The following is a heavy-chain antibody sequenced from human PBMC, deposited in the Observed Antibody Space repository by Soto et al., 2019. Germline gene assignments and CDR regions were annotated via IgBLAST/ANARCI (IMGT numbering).Heavy chain of an antibody. CDR2: IYYSGST. CDR3: ARAFTSTTGPNYFDY. V-gene: IGHV4-59*01. J-gene: IGHJ4*02. D-gene: IGHD4-4*01. Sequence: SETLSLTCTVSGGSISSYYWSWIRQPPGKGLEWIGYIYYSGSTNYNPSLKSRVTISVDTSKNQFSLKLSSVTAADTAVYYCARAFTSTTGPNYFDYWGQGTLVTVSS. CDR1: GGSISSYY.